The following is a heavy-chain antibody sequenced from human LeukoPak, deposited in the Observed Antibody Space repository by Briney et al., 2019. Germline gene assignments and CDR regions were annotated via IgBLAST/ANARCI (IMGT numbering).Heavy chain of an antibody. Sequence: PGGSVRLSCAASGFIFSSCGMHWVRLVPGKGPEWVAFIRYDGGNKYYAESVKGRFTISRDNSKNMLYLQMNSLTGEDTAVYHCAKEPPNTMIVGHRLDHWGLGTLVTVSS. V-gene: IGHV3-30*02. D-gene: IGHD3-22*01. CDR2: IRYDGGNK. CDR3: AKEPPNTMIVGHRLDH. CDR1: GFIFSSCG. J-gene: IGHJ4*02.